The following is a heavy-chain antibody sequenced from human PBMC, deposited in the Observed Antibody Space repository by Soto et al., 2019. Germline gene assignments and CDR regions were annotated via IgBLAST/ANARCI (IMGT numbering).Heavy chain of an antibody. Sequence: PSETLSLTCTVSGGSISSYYWSWIRQPPGKGLEWIGYIYYSGSTNYNPSLKSRVTISIDTSKNQFSLKLSSVTAADTAVHYCSRGYGGSYYCSYGMDGRGQVTTGTFSS. CDR3: SRGYGGSYYCSYGMDG. V-gene: IGHV4-59*01. CDR1: GGSISSYY. J-gene: IGHJ6*02. CDR2: IYYSGST. D-gene: IGHD5-18*01.